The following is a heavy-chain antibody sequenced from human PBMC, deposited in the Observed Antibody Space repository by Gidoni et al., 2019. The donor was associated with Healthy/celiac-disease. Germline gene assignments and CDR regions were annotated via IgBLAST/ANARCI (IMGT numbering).Heavy chain of an antibody. CDR2: ISYDGSNK. CDR1: GFTFSRYA. CDR3: ARGSRSY. J-gene: IGHJ4*02. V-gene: IGHV3-30-3*01. D-gene: IGHD1-26*01. Sequence: CPVSGFTFSRYAMHWVRQAAGKGLEWVAVISYDGSNKYYSDPVKGRFTISRDNSKNTLYLQMNSLRAEDAAVYYCARGSRSYWGQGTLVTVSS.